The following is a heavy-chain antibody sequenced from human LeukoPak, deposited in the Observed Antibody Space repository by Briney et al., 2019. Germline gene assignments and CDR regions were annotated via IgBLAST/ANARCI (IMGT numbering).Heavy chain of an antibody. CDR2: IYYNGST. D-gene: IGHD1-26*01. V-gene: IGHV4-59*01. CDR1: GGSISSYY. CDR3: ARALVGADAFDI. Sequence: PSETLSLTCTVSGGSISSYYWSWIRQPPGKGLEWIGYIYYNGSTNYNPSLKSRVTISVDTSKNQFSLKLSSVTAADTAVYYCARALVGADAFDIWGQGTMVTVSS. J-gene: IGHJ3*02.